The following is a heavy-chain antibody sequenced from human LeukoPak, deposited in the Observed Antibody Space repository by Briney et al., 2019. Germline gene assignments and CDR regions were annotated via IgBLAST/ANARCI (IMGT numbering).Heavy chain of an antibody. J-gene: IGHJ6*03. Sequence: SETLSLTCTVSGGSISSYYWSWIRQPPGKGLEWIGYIYYSGSTNYNPSLKSRVTMPADTSKNQFSLKLSSVTAADTAVYYCARVPRSYYYYYYMDVWGKGTTVTVSS. CDR3: ARVPRSYYYYYYMDV. V-gene: IGHV4-59*01. CDR2: IYYSGST. CDR1: GGSISSYY.